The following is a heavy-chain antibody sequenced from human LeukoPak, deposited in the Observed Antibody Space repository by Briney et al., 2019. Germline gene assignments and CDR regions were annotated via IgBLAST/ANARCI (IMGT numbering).Heavy chain of an antibody. CDR2: ISGDGGTT. D-gene: IGHD1-26*01. CDR1: RFTFDDYA. Sequence: PGGSLRLSCAASRFTFDDYAMHWVRQAPGKGLEWVSLISGDGGTTYYADSVKGRFTISRDNSKNTLYLHMNSLRVEDTALYYCAKDAVINAMGATRFDFWGQGTLVTVSS. J-gene: IGHJ4*02. CDR3: AKDAVINAMGATRFDF. V-gene: IGHV3-43*02.